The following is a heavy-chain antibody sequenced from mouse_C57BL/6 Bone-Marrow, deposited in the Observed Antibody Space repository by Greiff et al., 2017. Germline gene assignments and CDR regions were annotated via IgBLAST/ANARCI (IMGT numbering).Heavy chain of an antibody. CDR1: GFNIKDDY. CDR2: IDPENGDT. CDR3: TTYFYYYGSSPFDD. Sequence: VQLQQSGAELVRPGASVKLSCTASGFNIKDDYMHWVKQRPEQGLEWIGWIDPENGDTEYASKFQGKATITADTSSNTAYLQLSSLTSEDTAVYYCTTYFYYYGSSPFDDWGQGTTLTVSS. J-gene: IGHJ2*01. D-gene: IGHD1-1*01. V-gene: IGHV14-4*01.